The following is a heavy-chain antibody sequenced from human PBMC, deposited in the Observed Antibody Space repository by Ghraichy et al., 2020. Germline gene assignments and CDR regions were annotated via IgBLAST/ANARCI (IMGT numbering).Heavy chain of an antibody. CDR3: ARGSSILWFGAFDI. D-gene: IGHD2-21*01. CDR2: IYYSGRT. CDR1: GGSISSGGYY. J-gene: IGHJ3*02. Sequence: TLSLTCTVSGGSISSGGYYWSWIRQHPGKGLEWIGNIYYSGRTYYNPSLKSRVIISVDTSKNQFSLKLSSVTAADTAVYYCARGSSILWFGAFDIWGQGTMVTVSS. V-gene: IGHV4-31*03.